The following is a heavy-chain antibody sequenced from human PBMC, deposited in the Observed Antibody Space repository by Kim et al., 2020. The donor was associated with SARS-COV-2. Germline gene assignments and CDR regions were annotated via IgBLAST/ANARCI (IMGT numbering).Heavy chain of an antibody. V-gene: IGHV6-1*01. D-gene: IGHD5-18*01. Sequence: SQTLSLTCAISGDSVSSNSGVWNWIRQSPSRGLEWLGRTYYRSKWYNDYEVSVKSRIIINPDTSKNQFSLQLNSVTPEDTAVYFCARDAPGNSLFDYWGQGILVTVSS. CDR1: GDSVSSNSGV. CDR2: TYYRSKWYN. CDR3: ARDAPGNSLFDY. J-gene: IGHJ4*02.